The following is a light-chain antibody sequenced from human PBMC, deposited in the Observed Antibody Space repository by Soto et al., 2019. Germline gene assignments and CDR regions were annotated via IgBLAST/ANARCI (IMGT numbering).Light chain of an antibody. Sequence: DIVMTQSPDSLAVSLGERATINCKSSQNDFYSSNNKNYLAWYQQKPGQAPRLFIYDASTRATGIPARFSGSGSGTEFTLTISRLQSEDFAVYYCQQYNSWPETFGQGTKVEIK. CDR2: DAS. J-gene: IGKJ1*01. CDR1: QNDFYSSNNKNY. V-gene: IGKV4-1*01. CDR3: QQYNSWPET.